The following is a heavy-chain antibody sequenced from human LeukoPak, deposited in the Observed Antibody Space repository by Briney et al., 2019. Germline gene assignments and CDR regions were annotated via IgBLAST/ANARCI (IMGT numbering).Heavy chain of an antibody. CDR3: ARDDLSSSSDA. Sequence: GGSLRLSCAASGFTFSSCSMNWVRQAPGKGLEWVSSISSSSSYIYYADSVKGRFTISRDNAKNSLYLQMNSLRAEDTAVYYCARDDLSSSSDAWGQGTLVTVSS. V-gene: IGHV3-21*01. J-gene: IGHJ5*02. D-gene: IGHD6-6*01. CDR2: ISSSSSYI. CDR1: GFTFSSCS.